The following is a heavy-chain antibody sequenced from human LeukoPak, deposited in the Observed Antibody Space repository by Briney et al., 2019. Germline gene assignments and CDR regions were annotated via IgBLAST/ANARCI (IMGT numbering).Heavy chain of an antibody. J-gene: IGHJ4*02. CDR1: GFTFSSYG. D-gene: IGHD3-10*01. V-gene: IGHV3-30*18. CDR2: ISYDGSNK. CDR3: AKKLFTGMGYYFDS. Sequence: GGSLRLSCAASGFTFSSYGMHWVRQAPGKGLEWVAVISYDGSNKYYADSVKGRFTFSRDNSKNTLYLQMNSLRAEDTAVYYCAKKLFTGMGYYFDSWGQGTLVTVSS.